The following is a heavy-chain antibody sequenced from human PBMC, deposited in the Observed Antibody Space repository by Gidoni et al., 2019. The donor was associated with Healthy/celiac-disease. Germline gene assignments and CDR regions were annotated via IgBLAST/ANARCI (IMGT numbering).Heavy chain of an antibody. CDR2: IKIKTDGGTT. Sequence: EVQLVVSGGGLVKPGGALRLSCAASGVTFSKGWVSWVRPAPGEGLEWVGRIKIKTDGGTTDYAAPVKGRFTISRDDSKNTLYLQMHSLKTEDTAVYYCTTDGELPDYWGQGTLVTVSS. J-gene: IGHJ4*02. D-gene: IGHD1-26*01. CDR1: GVTFSKGW. CDR3: TTDGELPDY. V-gene: IGHV3-15*01.